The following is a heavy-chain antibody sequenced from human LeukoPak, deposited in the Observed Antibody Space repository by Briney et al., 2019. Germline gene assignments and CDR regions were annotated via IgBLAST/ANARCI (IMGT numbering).Heavy chain of an antibody. J-gene: IGHJ6*03. CDR2: LNPNSGGT. CDR3: ARVARYYYYYMDV. Sequence: EASVKVSCKASGYTFTGYYMHWVRQAPGQGLEWMGWLNPNSGGTNYAQKLQGRVTMTRDTSISTAYMELNSLRSDDTAVYYCARVARYYYYYMDVWGKGTTVTVSS. D-gene: IGHD6-6*01. V-gene: IGHV1-2*02. CDR1: GYTFTGYY.